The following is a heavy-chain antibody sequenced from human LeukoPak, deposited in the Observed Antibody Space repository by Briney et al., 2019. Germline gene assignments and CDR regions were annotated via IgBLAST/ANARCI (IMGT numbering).Heavy chain of an antibody. Sequence: SETLSLTCTISGGSIFSSSYHWGWIRQPPGKGLEWIGSIYYSGSTYYNPSLKSRVTISVDTSKNQFSLKLSSVTAADTAVYYCARVASPGDTSFDYWGQGTLVTVSS. CDR1: GGSIFSSSYH. CDR2: IYYSGST. J-gene: IGHJ4*02. D-gene: IGHD3-16*01. V-gene: IGHV4-39*07. CDR3: ARVASPGDTSFDY.